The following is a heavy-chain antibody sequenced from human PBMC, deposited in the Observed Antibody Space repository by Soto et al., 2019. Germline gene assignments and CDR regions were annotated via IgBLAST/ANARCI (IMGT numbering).Heavy chain of an antibody. J-gene: IGHJ5*02. V-gene: IGHV4-31*02. CDR3: ARDRHNNFFDP. D-gene: IGHD6-6*01. CDR2: IYYSGST. Sequence: WTWIRQSPGKGLEWIGYIYYSGSTYYNPSLESRVAISLDTSRSQFSLTLHSVTAADTAIYYCARDRHNNFFDPWGQGTLVNLSS.